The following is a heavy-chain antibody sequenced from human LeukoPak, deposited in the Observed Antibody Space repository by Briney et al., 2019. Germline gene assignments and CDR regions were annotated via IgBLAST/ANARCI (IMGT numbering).Heavy chain of an antibody. V-gene: IGHV3-15*05. D-gene: IGHD2-21*02. CDR1: GFTFSSAW. J-gene: IGHJ5*01. Sequence: GGSLRLSCEASGFTFSSAWMSWVRQAPGKGPECVGRIKSKADAGTTDYGAPVKGRFPISRDDSKNTLYLQMNSLKAEDTAVYYCITDVPSDLYPFDFWGQGTLVTVSS. CDR2: IKSKADAGTT. CDR3: ITDVPSDLYPFDF.